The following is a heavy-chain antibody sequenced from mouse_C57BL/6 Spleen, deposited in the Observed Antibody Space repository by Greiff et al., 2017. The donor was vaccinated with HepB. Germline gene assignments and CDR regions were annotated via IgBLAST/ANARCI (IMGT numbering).Heavy chain of an antibody. CDR3: ARHGTVVDYAMDY. V-gene: IGHV5-15*01. CDR1: GFTFSDYG. Sequence: DVMLVESGGGLVQPGGSLKLSCAASGFTFSDYGMAWVRQAPRKGPEWVAFISNLAYSIYYADTVTGRFTISRENAKNTLYLEMSSLRSEETAMYYCARHGTVVDYAMDYWGQGTSVTVSS. J-gene: IGHJ4*01. CDR2: ISNLAYSI. D-gene: IGHD1-1*01.